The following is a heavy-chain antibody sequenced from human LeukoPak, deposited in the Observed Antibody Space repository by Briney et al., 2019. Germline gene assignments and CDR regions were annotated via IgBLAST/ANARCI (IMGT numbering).Heavy chain of an antibody. CDR1: GGSFSGYY. V-gene: IGHV4-34*01. J-gene: IGHJ4*02. CDR3: ARGQGY. Sequence: SETLSLTCAVYGGSFSGYYWSWIRQPPGKGLEWIGEINHSGSTNYNPSLKSRVTISVDTSKNQFSLKLSSVTAADTAVYYCARGQGYWGQGTLVTVSS. CDR2: INHSGST.